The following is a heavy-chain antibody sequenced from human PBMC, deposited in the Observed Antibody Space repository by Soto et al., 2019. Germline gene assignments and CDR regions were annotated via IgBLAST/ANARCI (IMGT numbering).Heavy chain of an antibody. Sequence: PGGSLRLSCAASGFTFSSYAMSWVRQAPGKGLEWVSAISGSGGSTYYADSVKGRFTISRDNSKNTLYLQMNSLRAEDTAVYYCATPLYSSVGLRTLLIRYMYFWGKETSVTVPS. CDR1: GFTFSSYA. V-gene: IGHV3-23*01. CDR2: ISGSGGST. CDR3: ATPLYSSVGLRTLLIRYMYF. D-gene: IGHD6-19*01. J-gene: IGHJ6*03.